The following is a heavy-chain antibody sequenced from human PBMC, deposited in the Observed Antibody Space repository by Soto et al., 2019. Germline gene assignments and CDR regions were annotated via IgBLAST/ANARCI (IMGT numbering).Heavy chain of an antibody. J-gene: IGHJ4*02. CDR3: ARDGVTVVMYY. D-gene: IGHD3-22*01. V-gene: IGHV3-30-3*01. CDR1: GFTFSSYA. Sequence: GESLKISCAASGFTFSSYAMHWVRQAPGKGLEWVAVISYDGSNKYYADSVKGRFTISRDNSKNTLYLQMNSLRAEDTAVYYCARDGVTVVMYYWGQGTLVTVSS. CDR2: ISYDGSNK.